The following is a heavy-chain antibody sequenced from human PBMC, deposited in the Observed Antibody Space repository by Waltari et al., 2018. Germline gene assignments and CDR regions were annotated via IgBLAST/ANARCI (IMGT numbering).Heavy chain of an antibody. D-gene: IGHD2-8*01. V-gene: IGHV4-38-2*01. J-gene: IGHJ4*02. Sequence: QVQLRESGPGLVKPSETLSLTCAVSGYSSSSGYHWGWIRQPPGKGLEWIGNIFRSGSTSYNPSLKSRVTISVDTSKNQFSLKLTSVTAADTAVFYCARVDVVLMVFADWGQGTLVTVSS. CDR3: ARVDVVLMVFAD. CDR1: GYSSSSGYH. CDR2: IFRSGST.